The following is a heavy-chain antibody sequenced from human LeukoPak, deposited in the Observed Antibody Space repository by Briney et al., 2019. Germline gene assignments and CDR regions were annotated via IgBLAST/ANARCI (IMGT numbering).Heavy chain of an antibody. CDR2: IYYSGST. J-gene: IGHJ3*02. V-gene: IGHV4-59*01. D-gene: IGHD1-26*01. CDR3: ARDPLGYDAFDI. Sequence: SETLSLTCTVSGGSISSYYWSWIRQPPGKGLEWIGCIYYSGSTNYNPSLKSRVTISVDTSKNQFSLKLSSVTAADTAVYYCARDPLGYDAFDIWGQGTMVTVSS. CDR1: GGSISSYY.